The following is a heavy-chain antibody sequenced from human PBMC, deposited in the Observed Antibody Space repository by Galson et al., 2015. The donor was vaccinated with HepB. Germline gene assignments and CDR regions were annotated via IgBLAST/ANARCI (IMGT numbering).Heavy chain of an antibody. CDR3: AKDGYHDPWFDP. V-gene: IGHV3-23*01. Sequence: SLRLSCAASGFTFSSYAMSWVRQAPGKGLEWVSAISGSGGSTYYADSVKGRFTISRDNSKNTLYLQMNSLRAEDTAVYYCAKDGYHDPWFDPWGQGTLVTVSS. D-gene: IGHD5-12*01. J-gene: IGHJ5*02. CDR2: ISGSGGST. CDR1: GFTFSSYA.